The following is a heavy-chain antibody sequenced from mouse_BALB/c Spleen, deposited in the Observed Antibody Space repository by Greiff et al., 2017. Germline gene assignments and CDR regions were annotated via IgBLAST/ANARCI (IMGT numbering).Heavy chain of an antibody. Sequence: EVQRVESGGGLVKPGGSLKLSCAASGFTFSSYAMSWVRQTPEKRLEWVASISSGGSTYYPDSVKGRFTISRDNARNILYLQMSSLRSEDTAMYYCARRGFYYDYDGYAMDYWGQGTSVTVSS. D-gene: IGHD2-4*01. CDR1: GFTFSSYA. J-gene: IGHJ4*01. CDR2: ISSGGST. CDR3: ARRGFYYDYDGYAMDY. V-gene: IGHV5-6-5*01.